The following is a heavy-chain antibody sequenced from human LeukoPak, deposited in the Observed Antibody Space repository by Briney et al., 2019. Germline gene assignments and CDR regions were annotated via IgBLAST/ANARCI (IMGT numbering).Heavy chain of an antibody. D-gene: IGHD6-6*01. Sequence: KPSETLSLTCTVSGGSISSSGHYWDWIRQPAGKGLEWIGSISYSGSTYYNPSVKSRVTISRDTSENQFSLKLSSVTAADTAVYYCARRRQLAIDYWGQETLVTVAS. J-gene: IGHJ4*02. CDR3: ARRRQLAIDY. CDR2: ISYSGST. CDR1: GGSISSSGHY. V-gene: IGHV4-39*01.